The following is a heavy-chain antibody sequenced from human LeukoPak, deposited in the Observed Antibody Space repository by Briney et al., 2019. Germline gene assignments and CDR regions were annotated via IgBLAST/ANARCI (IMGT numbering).Heavy chain of an antibody. Sequence: GGSLRLSCAASGFTFSSYTMNWVRRAPGKGLEWVSYISSSSSYIYYTGSVKGRFTISRDNAKNSLYLQMNSLRAEDTAVYYCARVYSGSCEHWGQGSLVTVSS. CDR2: ISSSSSYI. V-gene: IGHV3-21*01. CDR1: GFTFSSYT. D-gene: IGHD1-26*01. J-gene: IGHJ1*01. CDR3: ARVYSGSCEH.